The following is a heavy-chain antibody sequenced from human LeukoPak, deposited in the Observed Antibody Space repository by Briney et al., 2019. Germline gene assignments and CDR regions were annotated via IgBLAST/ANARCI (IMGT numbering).Heavy chain of an antibody. CDR3: ARGKVWFGEFGF. J-gene: IGHJ4*02. CDR2: INPNSGDT. D-gene: IGHD3-10*01. V-gene: IGHV1-2*02. Sequence: EASVKVSCKTSGYTFIGYYIHWVRQAPGQGLEWVGWINPNSGDTNYAQKFQGRVTMTRDTSISTAYMELSRLRSDDTAVYYCARGKVWFGEFGFWGQGTLVTVSS. CDR1: GYTFIGYY.